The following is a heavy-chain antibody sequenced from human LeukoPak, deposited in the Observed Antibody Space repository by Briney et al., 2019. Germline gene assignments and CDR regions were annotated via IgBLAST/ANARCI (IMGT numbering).Heavy chain of an antibody. D-gene: IGHD3-22*01. V-gene: IGHV4-34*01. CDR2: INHSGST. CDR3: ARDYYDSSGYFDY. CDR1: GGSFSGYY. Sequence: SETLSLTCAVYGGSFSGYYWSWIRQPPGKGLEWIGEINHSGSTNYNPSLKSRVTISVDTSKNQLSLKLSSVTAADTAVYYCARDYYDSSGYFDYWGQGTLVTVSS. J-gene: IGHJ4*02.